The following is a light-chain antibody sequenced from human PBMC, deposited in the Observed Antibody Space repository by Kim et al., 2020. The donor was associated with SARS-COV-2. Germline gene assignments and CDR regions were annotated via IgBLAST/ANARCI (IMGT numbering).Light chain of an antibody. Sequence: QPVLTQPPSVSGAPGQRVTISCTGSSSNIGAGYDVHWYQHLPRTVPKLLIYGNSNRPSGVPDRFSGSKSGTSASLAITGLQAEDEADYYCQSYDSSLNGWVFGGGTQLTVL. CDR2: GNS. CDR1: SSNIGAGYD. J-gene: IGLJ3*02. CDR3: QSYDSSLNGWV. V-gene: IGLV1-40*01.